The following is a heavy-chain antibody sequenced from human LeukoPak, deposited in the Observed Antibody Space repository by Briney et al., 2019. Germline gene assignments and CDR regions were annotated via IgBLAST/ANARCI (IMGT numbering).Heavy chain of an antibody. D-gene: IGHD1-26*01. J-gene: IGHJ4*02. CDR3: ATFPSGSWSPY. CDR1: GFSFGSYW. V-gene: IGHV3-7*03. CDR2: IRPDGSEK. Sequence: GGSLRLSCAASGFSFGSYWMSWVRLAPGKGLEWVGNIRPDGSEKQYVDSVKGRFTISRDNAQNSLFLQMNSLKTEDTAVYYCATFPSGSWSPYWGQGTLVTVSS.